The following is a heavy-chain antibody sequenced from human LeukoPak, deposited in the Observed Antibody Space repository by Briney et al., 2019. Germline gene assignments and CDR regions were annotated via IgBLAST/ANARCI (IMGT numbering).Heavy chain of an antibody. J-gene: IGHJ4*02. D-gene: IGHD3-10*01. CDR1: GFAFDDYG. V-gene: IGHV3-20*04. CDR3: ARDDYGSGSWNDY. CDR2: ILWSGGST. Sequence: GGSLRLSCAASGFAFDDYGMSWVRQAPGKGLEWVSGILWSGGSTGYADSVKGRFTISRDNAKNSLYLQMNSLRAEDTALYYCARDDYGSGSWNDYWGQGTLVTVSS.